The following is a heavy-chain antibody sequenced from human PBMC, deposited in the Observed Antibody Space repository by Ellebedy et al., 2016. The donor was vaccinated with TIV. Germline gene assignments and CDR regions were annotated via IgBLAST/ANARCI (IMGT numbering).Heavy chain of an antibody. D-gene: IGHD2-15*01. Sequence: MPSETLSLTCTVSGGSISSYYWSWIRQPPGKGLEWIGYVYYSGSTNYNPSLKSRVTISVDTSKNQFSLRLTSVTAADTAVYYCARWCCSGGSCYSYFVNWFDPWGQGTLVTVSS. CDR1: GGSISSYY. V-gene: IGHV4-59*08. J-gene: IGHJ5*02. CDR3: ARWCCSGGSCYSYFVNWFDP. CDR2: VYYSGST.